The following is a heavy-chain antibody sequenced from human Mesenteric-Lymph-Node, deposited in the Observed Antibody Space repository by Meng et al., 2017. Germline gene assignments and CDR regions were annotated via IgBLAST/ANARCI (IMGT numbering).Heavy chain of an antibody. V-gene: IGHV3-74*01. CDR3: AGDGAPGSSGWSEYYGMDV. CDR2: INPDGRSS. Sequence: GGSLRLSCAASGFSFSDSWMHWVRQAPGKGLVWVSRINPDGRSSNNADSVKGRFTISRDNSKNTLYLQMNSLRAEDTAVYYCAGDGAPGSSGWSEYYGMDVWGQGTTVTVSS. CDR1: GFSFSDSW. D-gene: IGHD6-19*01. J-gene: IGHJ6*02.